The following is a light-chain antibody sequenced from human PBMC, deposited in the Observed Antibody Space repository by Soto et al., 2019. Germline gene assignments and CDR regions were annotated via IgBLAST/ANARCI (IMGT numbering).Light chain of an antibody. V-gene: IGLV7-43*01. CDR2: STS. J-gene: IGLJ3*02. CDR1: TGAVTSGYY. CDR3: LLYYGGAPV. Sequence: QAVVTQEPSLTVSPGGTVTLTCASSTGAVTSGYYPNWFQQKPGQAPTALIYSTSNKHSWTPARFSGSLLGGKAALTLSGVQPEEEAEYSCLLYYGGAPVFGGGTQLTVL.